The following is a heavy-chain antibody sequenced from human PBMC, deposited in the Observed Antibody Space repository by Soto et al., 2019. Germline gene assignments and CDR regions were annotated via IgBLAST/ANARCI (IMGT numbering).Heavy chain of an antibody. CDR3: ASTRGSSYDY. CDR1: GFTFSGNY. V-gene: IGHV3-53*01. Sequence: EVQLVEPGGGLIQPGGSLSLSCAAPGFTFSGNYLSWVRQAPGKGLEWVSVIYNGGGTYYADSVKGRFTISRDNSKNTLYLQMNSLRAEDTAVYYCASTRGSSYDYWGQGTLVTVSS. CDR2: IYNGGGT. J-gene: IGHJ4*02. D-gene: IGHD6-6*01.